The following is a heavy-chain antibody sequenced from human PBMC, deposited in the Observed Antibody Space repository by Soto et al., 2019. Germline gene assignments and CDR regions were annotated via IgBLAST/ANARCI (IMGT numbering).Heavy chain of an antibody. CDR1: GYTFTGYY. CDR3: ARGRIPYGGNSSHAFVN. V-gene: IGHV1-2*04. D-gene: IGHD2-21*02. Sequence: ASVKFSCKAPGYTFTGYYMHWARQAPGQGLEWMGWINPNSGGTNYAQKFQGWVTMTRDTSISTAYMELGRLRSDDTAVYYCARGRIPYGGNSSHAFVNWFHRTFFTVSS. CDR2: INPNSGGT. J-gene: IGHJ3*02.